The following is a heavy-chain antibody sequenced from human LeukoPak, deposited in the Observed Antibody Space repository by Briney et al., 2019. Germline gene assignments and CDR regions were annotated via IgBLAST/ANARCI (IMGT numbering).Heavy chain of an antibody. CDR2: ISGPSSHI. CDR3: VRGSSGDYEY. D-gene: IGHD4-17*01. V-gene: IGHV3-21*01. Sequence: GGSLRLSCAASGLTFSTYIMNLVRQAPGEGLEWVSSISGPSSHIFYAASVKGRFTTSRDSAKNSLFLQMNRLRVDDTAVYYCVRGSSGDYEYWGQGVLVTVSS. J-gene: IGHJ4*02. CDR1: GLTFSTYI.